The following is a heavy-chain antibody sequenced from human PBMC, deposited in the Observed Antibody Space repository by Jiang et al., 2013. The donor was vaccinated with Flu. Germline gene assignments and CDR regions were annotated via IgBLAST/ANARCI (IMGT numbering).Heavy chain of an antibody. CDR1: GFSLSTNAVG. CDR3: AHGSTLVWFGESTYYFDY. J-gene: IGHJ4*02. Sequence: KPTQTLTLTCTVSGFSLSTNAVGVGWIRQPPGKALEWLALIYWNDDKRYSPSLKSRLTITKDTSKNQVVLTMTNMDPVDTATYYCAHGSTLVWFGESTYYFDYWGQGTLVTVSS. D-gene: IGHD3-10*01. V-gene: IGHV2-5*01. CDR2: IYWNDDK.